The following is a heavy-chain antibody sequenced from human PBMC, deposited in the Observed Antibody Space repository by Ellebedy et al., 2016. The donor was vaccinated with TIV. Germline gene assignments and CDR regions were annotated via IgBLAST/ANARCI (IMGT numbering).Heavy chain of an antibody. CDR3: ARDWYDGSGSYLGY. CDR2: INPGSGNI. CDR1: GYTFTRDT. J-gene: IGHJ4*02. Sequence: AASVKVSCKASGYTFTRDTIQWVRQAPGQRLEWMGWINPGSGNIQYSQKLQARVTITRDTSASTAYMELSSLRSEDTAVYYCARDWYDGSGSYLGYWGQGTLVTVSS. D-gene: IGHD3-10*01. V-gene: IGHV1-3*01.